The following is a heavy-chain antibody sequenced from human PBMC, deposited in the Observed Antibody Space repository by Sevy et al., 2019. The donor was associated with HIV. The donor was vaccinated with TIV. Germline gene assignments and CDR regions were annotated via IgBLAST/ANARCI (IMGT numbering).Heavy chain of an antibody. CDR3: ARVVGALPGYYYGMDV. CDR2: LGDSGAAT. CDR1: GFIFSSYA. D-gene: IGHD1-26*01. Sequence: GSLRLSCAASGFIFSSYAMSWVRQAPGKGLQWVSALGDSGAATYYADSVKGRFTISRVNSKNTLFLQLNSLRAEDTAVYYCARVVGALPGYYYGMDVWGQGTTVTVSS. J-gene: IGHJ6*02. V-gene: IGHV3-23*01.